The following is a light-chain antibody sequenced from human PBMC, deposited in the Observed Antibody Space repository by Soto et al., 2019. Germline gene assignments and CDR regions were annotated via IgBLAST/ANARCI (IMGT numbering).Light chain of an antibody. CDR3: QQRSNWPGT. J-gene: IGKJ1*01. V-gene: IGKV3D-20*02. CDR2: DAS. CDR1: QSVSSRY. Sequence: EIVLTQSPGTLSLSPGERATLSCRASQSVSSRYLAWYPPTNGQAPRLIIYDASNRATGIPDRVRGSGYGKDLTLNISRLEPKDGAVYYGQQRSNWPGTFGQGTKVDIK.